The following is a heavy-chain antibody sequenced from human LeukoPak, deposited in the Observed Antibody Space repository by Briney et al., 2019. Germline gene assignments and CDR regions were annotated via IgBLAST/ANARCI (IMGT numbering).Heavy chain of an antibody. J-gene: IGHJ6*03. CDR2: INHSGST. CDR1: GGSFSGYY. CDR3: ARLLDSSGWYGASDYYYYMDV. Sequence: PSETLSLTCAVYGGSFSGYYWSWIRQPPGKGLEWIGEINHSGSTNYNPSLKSRVTISVDTSKNQFSLKLSSVTAADTAVYYCARLLDSSGWYGASDYYYYMDVWGKGTTVTISS. D-gene: IGHD6-19*01. V-gene: IGHV4-34*01.